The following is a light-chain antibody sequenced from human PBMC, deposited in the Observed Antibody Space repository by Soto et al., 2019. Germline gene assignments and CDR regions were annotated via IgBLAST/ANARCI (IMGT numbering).Light chain of an antibody. CDR2: DAS. V-gene: IGKV3-11*01. J-gene: IGKJ5*01. CDR1: QSVHTF. CDR3: QQRFAWPPIT. Sequence: EIVLTQSPDTLSLSPGETATLSCRASQSVHTFLAWFQQKPGQAPRLLIYDASNRATGSPPRFSGSGSGTDFTLTISSLEPEDFAVYYCQQRFAWPPITFGQGSRLEMK.